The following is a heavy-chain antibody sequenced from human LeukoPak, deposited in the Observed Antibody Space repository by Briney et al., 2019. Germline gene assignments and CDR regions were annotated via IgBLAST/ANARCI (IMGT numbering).Heavy chain of an antibody. J-gene: IGHJ5*02. Sequence: GGSLRLSCAASGFTFSSYAMSWVRQAPGKGLEWVSAISGSGGSTYYADSVKGRFTISRDNSKNTLYLQMNSLRAEDTAVYYCAKDPSLSVTGRERWFDPWGQGTLVTVSS. CDR1: GFTFSSYA. V-gene: IGHV3-23*01. D-gene: IGHD3-10*01. CDR2: ISGSGGST. CDR3: AKDPSLSVTGRERWFDP.